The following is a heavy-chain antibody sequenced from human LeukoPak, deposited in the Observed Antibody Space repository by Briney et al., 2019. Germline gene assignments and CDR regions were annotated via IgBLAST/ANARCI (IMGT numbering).Heavy chain of an antibody. Sequence: GGSLRLSCAASGFTFRKYNMSWVRQAPGKGLEWVGRIKSKTDGGTTDYAAPVKGRFTISRDDSKNTLYLQMNSLKTEDTAVYYCTTEFKILYAFHWGQGTLVTVSS. CDR2: IKSKTDGGTT. V-gene: IGHV3-15*01. J-gene: IGHJ4*02. CDR1: GFTFRKYN. D-gene: IGHD2-8*01. CDR3: TTEFKILYAFH.